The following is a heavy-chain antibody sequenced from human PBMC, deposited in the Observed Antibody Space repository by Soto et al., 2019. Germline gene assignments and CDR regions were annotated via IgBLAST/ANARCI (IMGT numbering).Heavy chain of an antibody. CDR1: GFTFSSYW. V-gene: IGHV3-7*01. CDR3: ARLIPGNWFDP. D-gene: IGHD2-21*01. Sequence: EVQLVESGGGLVQPGGSLRLSCAASGFTFSSYWMSWVRQAPGKGLEWVANIKQDGSEKYYVASVKGRFTISRDNAKNSLYLQMNSLRAEDTAVYYCARLIPGNWFDPWGQGTLVTVSS. CDR2: IKQDGSEK. J-gene: IGHJ5*02.